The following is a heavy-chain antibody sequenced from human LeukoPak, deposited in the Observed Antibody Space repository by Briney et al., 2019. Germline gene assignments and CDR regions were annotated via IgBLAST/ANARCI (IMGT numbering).Heavy chain of an antibody. CDR2: IHYNGVT. V-gene: IGHV4-34*01. D-gene: IGHD1-7*01. CDR3: ARPGNYHARKTDS. CDR1: GGSLGGYY. Sequence: PSETLSLTCGVSGGSLGGYYWAWIRQPPGKGLEWIGEIHYNGVTNDNPSLKSRMSMSVDEAKSQFTLRLRSVTAADTAVYYCARPGNYHARKTDSWGQGTLVTVSS. J-gene: IGHJ4*02.